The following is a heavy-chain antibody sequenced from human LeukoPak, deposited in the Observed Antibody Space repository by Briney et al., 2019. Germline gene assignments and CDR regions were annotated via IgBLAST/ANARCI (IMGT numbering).Heavy chain of an antibody. D-gene: IGHD3-10*01. CDR3: AREGSYYQRGAWFDP. CDR2: INHSGST. J-gene: IGHJ5*02. CDR1: GGSFSGYY. V-gene: IGHV4-34*01. Sequence: SETLSLTCAVYGGSFSGYYWSWIRQPPGKGLEWIGEINHSGSTNYNPSLKSRVTISVDTSKNQFSLKLSSVTAADTAVYYCAREGSYYQRGAWFDPWGQGTLVTVSS.